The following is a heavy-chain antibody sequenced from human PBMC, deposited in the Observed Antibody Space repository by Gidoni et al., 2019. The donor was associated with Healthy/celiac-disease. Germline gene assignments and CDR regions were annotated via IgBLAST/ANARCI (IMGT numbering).Heavy chain of an antibody. CDR2: LSYDGSTT. J-gene: IGHJ6*02. CDR3: AKDLVATIRLQGYYYYGMDV. Sequence: QGQLVESGGGGVQRGRAGRASGAAAGSSVRSDGMHRVRPAPGKGLGWVAVLSYDGSTTYYADSVQGRFTISRDNSKNTLYLQMNSLRAEATAVYYCAKDLVATIRLQGYYYYGMDVWGQGTTVTVSS. D-gene: IGHD5-12*01. V-gene: IGHV3-30*18. CDR1: GSSVRSDG.